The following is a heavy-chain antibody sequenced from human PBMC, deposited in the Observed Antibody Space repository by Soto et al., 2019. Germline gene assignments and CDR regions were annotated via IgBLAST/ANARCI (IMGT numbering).Heavy chain of an antibody. Sequence: QLVQSGAEVKKPGSSVKVSCKTSGGTFRNYNIGWVRQAPGQGLEWMGGIIPMFATPHYAQKFQGRVTITADASTNTVYMELSSLRSEDTAVYYCARELVNMARGWFDPWGHGTLVTVSS. CDR2: IIPMFATP. CDR3: ARELVNMARGWFDP. D-gene: IGHD3-3*01. J-gene: IGHJ5*02. V-gene: IGHV1-69*01. CDR1: GGTFRNYN.